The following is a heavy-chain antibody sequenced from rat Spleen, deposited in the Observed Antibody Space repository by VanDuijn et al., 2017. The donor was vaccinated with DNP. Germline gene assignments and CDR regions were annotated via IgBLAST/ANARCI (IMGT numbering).Heavy chain of an antibody. J-gene: IGHJ4*01. CDR2: ITSAGSI. D-gene: IGHD1-4*01. Sequence: EVQLQESGPGLVKPSQSLSLTCSVTGYSITSCCRWTWIRKFPGHKLEWMGYITSAGSIEYNPSLKGRISITRDTSKNQLFLQVNSVTTEDTATYHCARWPGYNPPYAMDAWGQGTSVTVSS. CDR1: GYSITSCCR. CDR3: ARWPGYNPPYAMDA. V-gene: IGHV3-3*01.